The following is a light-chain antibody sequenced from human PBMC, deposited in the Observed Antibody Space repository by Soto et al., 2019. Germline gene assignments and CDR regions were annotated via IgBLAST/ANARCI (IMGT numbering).Light chain of an antibody. CDR2: DAS. J-gene: IGKJ1*01. CDR1: QNIDKW. V-gene: IGKV1-5*01. CDR3: QQSNTYQGT. Sequence: DIQMTQSPSTLSASVGDRVSITCRASQNIDKWLAWYQQKPQKAPKLLIFDASTLESGVPSRFSGSGSGTEFTLTISSLQPDDFATYYCQQSNTYQGTFGPGTKVDIK.